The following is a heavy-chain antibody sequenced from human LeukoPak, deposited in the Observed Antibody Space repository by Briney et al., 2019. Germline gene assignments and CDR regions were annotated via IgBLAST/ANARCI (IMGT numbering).Heavy chain of an antibody. CDR2: INSDGSNT. CDR1: GFTFSSYW. J-gene: IGHJ4*02. CDR3: ARGEMALLY. Sequence: GRSLRLSCAASGFTFSSYWMHWVRQAPGKGLVWVSRINSDGSNTGYADSVKGRFTISRDNAKNTLYLQMNSLRAEDTAVYYCARGEMALLYWGQGTLVTVSS. V-gene: IGHV3-74*01. D-gene: IGHD5-24*01.